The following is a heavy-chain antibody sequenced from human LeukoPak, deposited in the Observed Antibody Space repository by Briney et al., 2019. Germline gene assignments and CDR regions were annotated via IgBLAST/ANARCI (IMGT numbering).Heavy chain of an antibody. J-gene: IGHJ6*03. CDR3: AKDGRSYGRQYYYYYYMDV. CDR1: GFTFHDYT. D-gene: IGHD5-18*01. V-gene: IGHV3-43*01. Sequence: PGGSLRLSCAASGFTFHDYTMHWVRQAPGKGLEWVSLITRDGGSTFYADSVKGRFTISRDNSKNTLYLQMNSLRAEDTAVYYCAKDGRSYGRQYYYYYYMDVWGKGTTVTVSS. CDR2: ITRDGGST.